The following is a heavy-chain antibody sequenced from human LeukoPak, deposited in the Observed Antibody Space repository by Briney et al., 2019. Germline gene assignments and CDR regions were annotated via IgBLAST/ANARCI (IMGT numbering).Heavy chain of an antibody. CDR2: ISYDGGNK. CDR1: GFTFSSYA. V-gene: IGHV3-30*04. D-gene: IGHD6-13*01. J-gene: IGHJ4*02. Sequence: GGSLRLPCAASGFTFSSYAMHWVRQAPGKGLEWVAVISYDGGNKYYADSVKGRFTISRDNSKNTLYLQMNSLRAEDTAVYYCARDSAAAWYFDYWGQGTLVTVSS. CDR3: ARDSAAAWYFDY.